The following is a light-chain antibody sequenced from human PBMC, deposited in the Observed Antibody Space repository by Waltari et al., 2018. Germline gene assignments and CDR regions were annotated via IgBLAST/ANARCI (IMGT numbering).Light chain of an antibody. V-gene: IGKV3-15*01. Sequence: EIVMTQSPATLSVSPGERATLSCRASQSVGSDLAWYQQKPGQAPSLLIYGASTRVTGVPARFSGSGSGTEFTLTISSLQSEDFAVYYCQQYNEWPPYTFGQGTKLEIK. CDR1: QSVGSD. CDR2: GAS. J-gene: IGKJ2*01. CDR3: QQYNEWPPYT.